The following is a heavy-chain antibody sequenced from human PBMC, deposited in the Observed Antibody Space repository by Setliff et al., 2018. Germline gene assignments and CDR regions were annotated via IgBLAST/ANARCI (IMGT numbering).Heavy chain of an antibody. D-gene: IGHD4-17*01. Sequence: GASVKVSCKASGNTFTGYYIHWLRQAPGQGLEWMGCINPNSGETTLAQKFQGRVTITRDTSNSTDYMDLSRLTSDDTAVYYCAREVLSTVVAWDYWGQGTLVTVSS. CDR1: GNTFTGYY. CDR2: INPNSGET. CDR3: AREVLSTVVAWDY. J-gene: IGHJ4*02. V-gene: IGHV1-2*02.